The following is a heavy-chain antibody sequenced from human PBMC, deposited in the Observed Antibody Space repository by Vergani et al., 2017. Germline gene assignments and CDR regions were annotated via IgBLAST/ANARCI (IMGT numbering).Heavy chain of an antibody. CDR3: ASASGYYDSSGYYGEVLFAFDI. CDR1: GFTFSSYA. J-gene: IGHJ3*02. Sequence: QVQLVESGGGVVQPGRSLRLSCAASGFTFSSYAMHWVRQAPGKGLEWVAVISYDGSNKYYADSVKGRFTISRDNSKNTLYLQMNSLRAEDTAVYYCASASGYYDSSGYYGEVLFAFDIWGQGTTVTVSS. D-gene: IGHD3-22*01. V-gene: IGHV3-30-3*01. CDR2: ISYDGSNK.